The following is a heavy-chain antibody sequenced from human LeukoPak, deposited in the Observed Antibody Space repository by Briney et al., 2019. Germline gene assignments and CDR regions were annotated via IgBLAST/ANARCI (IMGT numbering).Heavy chain of an antibody. CDR3: ARDKGNTAMTEGFDY. V-gene: IGHV3-33*01. D-gene: IGHD5-18*01. CDR1: GFTFSSYG. Sequence: GGSLRLSCAASGFTFSSYGMHWVCQAPGKGLEWVAVIWYDGSNKYYADSVKGRFTISRDNSKNTLYLQMNSLRAEDTAVYYCARDKGNTAMTEGFDYWGQGTLVTVSS. J-gene: IGHJ4*02. CDR2: IWYDGSNK.